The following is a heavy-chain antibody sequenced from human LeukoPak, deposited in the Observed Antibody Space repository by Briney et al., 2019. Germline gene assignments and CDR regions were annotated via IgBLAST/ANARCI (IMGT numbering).Heavy chain of an antibody. D-gene: IGHD4-23*01. Sequence: GESLKISCKGSGYSFTTYGIGWVRQMPGKGLDWMGLIYPGNPNIRYSPSFQGQVTISADKSINTAYLQWSSLKASDTAMYYCARNYGGYSLPFDFWCQGTLVTVSS. CDR2: IYPGNPNI. J-gene: IGHJ4*02. CDR3: ARNYGGYSLPFDF. V-gene: IGHV5-51*01. CDR1: GYSFTTYG.